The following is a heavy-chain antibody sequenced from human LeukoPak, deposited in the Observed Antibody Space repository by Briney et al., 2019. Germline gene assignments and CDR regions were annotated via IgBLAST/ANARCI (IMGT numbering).Heavy chain of an antibody. CDR2: INPSGGST. J-gene: IGHJ4*02. V-gene: IGHV1-46*01. CDR3: ARVFPGAVAVDY. D-gene: IGHD6-19*01. Sequence: RGASVKVSCKASGYTFTGYYMHWVRQAPGQGLEWMGIINPSGGSTSYAQKFQGRVTMTRDTSTSTVYMELSSLRSEDTAVYYCARVFPGAVAVDYWGQGTLVTVSS. CDR1: GYTFTGYY.